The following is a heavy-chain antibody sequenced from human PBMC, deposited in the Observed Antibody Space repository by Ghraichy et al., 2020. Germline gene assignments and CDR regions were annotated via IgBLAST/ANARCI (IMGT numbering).Heavy chain of an antibody. CDR3: AKDIAGAGNYFYYMDV. CDR2: ISYDGGDK. V-gene: IGHV3-30*18. CDR1: GLTFSDYG. J-gene: IGHJ6*03. Sequence: GESLNISCAASGLTFSDYGIHWVRQAPGKGLEWVAVISYDGGDKYYAESVKGRFTISRDNSKNTLYLQMNSLRVEDTAVYYCAKDIAGAGNYFYYMDVWGEGTVGTVCS. D-gene: IGHD6-13*01.